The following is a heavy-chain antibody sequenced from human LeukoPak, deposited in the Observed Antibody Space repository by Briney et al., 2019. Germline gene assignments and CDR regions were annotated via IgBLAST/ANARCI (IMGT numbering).Heavy chain of an antibody. D-gene: IGHD3-22*01. V-gene: IGHV3-23*01. CDR2: ISGSGGST. CDR3: AKDRGEGGYYF. J-gene: IGHJ4*02. CDR1: GFTFSSYA. Sequence: AGGSLRLSCAASGFTFSSYAMSWVRQAPGKGLEWVSAISGSGGSTYYTDSVKGRFTISRDNSKNTLYLQMNSLRAEDTAVYYCAKDRGEGGYYFRGQGTLVTVSS.